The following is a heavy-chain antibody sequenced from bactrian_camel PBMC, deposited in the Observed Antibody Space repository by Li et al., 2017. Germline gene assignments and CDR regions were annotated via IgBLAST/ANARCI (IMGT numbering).Heavy chain of an antibody. J-gene: IGHJ5*01. D-gene: IGHD3*01. CDR2: ITDIGIT. Sequence: HVQLVESGGGSVQAGGSLRLSCVVISDYKYRTFCMGWFRQGPGKEREEVARITDIGITTYKDSVKGRFTISQDSAKNMLYLGMNGLTPEDTAMYYCAASRFRFGCNFVYWGQGT. CDR3: AASRFRFGCNFVY. CDR1: DYKYRTFC. V-gene: IGHV3S53*01.